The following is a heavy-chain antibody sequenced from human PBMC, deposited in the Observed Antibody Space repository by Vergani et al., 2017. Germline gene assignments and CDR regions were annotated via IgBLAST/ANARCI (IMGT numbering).Heavy chain of an antibody. CDR3: ARDSRWVWNPFYYYYGMDV. J-gene: IGHJ6*02. Sequence: QVQLVQSGAEVKKPGASVKVSCKASGYTFTSYGISWVRQAPGQGLEWMGWISAYNGNTNYAQKLQGRVTMTTDTSTSTAYMELRSLRSDDTAVYYCARDSRWVWNPFYYYYGMDVWGQGTTVTVSS. CDR2: ISAYNGNT. D-gene: IGHD1-1*01. CDR1: GYTFTSYG. V-gene: IGHV1-18*01.